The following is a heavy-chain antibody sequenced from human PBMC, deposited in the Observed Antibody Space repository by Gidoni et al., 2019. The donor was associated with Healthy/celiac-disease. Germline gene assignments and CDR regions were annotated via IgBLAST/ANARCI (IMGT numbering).Heavy chain of an antibody. V-gene: IGHV5-51*01. Sequence: EVRLVQSGAEVNKPGESLKISCKGSGYSFTSYWIGWVRQMPGKGLEWMGIIYPGDSDTRYSPSFQGQVTISADKSISTAYLQWSSLKASDTAMYYCARQSGYCSSTSCYASWFDPWGQGTLVTVSS. CDR1: GYSFTSYW. D-gene: IGHD2-2*01. CDR3: ARQSGYCSSTSCYASWFDP. CDR2: IYPGDSDT. J-gene: IGHJ5*02.